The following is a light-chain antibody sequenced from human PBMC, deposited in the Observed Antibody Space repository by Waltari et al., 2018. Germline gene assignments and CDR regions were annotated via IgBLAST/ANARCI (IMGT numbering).Light chain of an antibody. V-gene: IGLV2-14*03. CDR2: DVT. CDR1: SSDIGGYNY. CDR3: SSYTSTNTVI. Sequence: QSALTQPASVSGSPGQSITIPCTVTSSDIGGYNYVSWYYQHPGKAPKLMLIDVTNRPSGVSDRFSGSKSGSTASLTISGLHTADESDYYCSSYTSTNTVIFGGGTKVTVL. J-gene: IGLJ2*01.